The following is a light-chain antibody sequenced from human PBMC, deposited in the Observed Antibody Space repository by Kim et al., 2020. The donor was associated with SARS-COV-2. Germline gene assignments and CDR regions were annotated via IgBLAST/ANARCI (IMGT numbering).Light chain of an antibody. CDR3: GAWDDTLKGYV. CDR1: SSNIGTNT. CDR2: TTN. V-gene: IGLV1-44*01. Sequence: GNSVTISCSGSSSNIGTNTINWYQQLPGTAPKLLIYTTNQRPSGVPDRFSGSKSGTSASLAISGLQSEDEGDYYCGAWDDTLKGYVFGTGTKVTVL. J-gene: IGLJ1*01.